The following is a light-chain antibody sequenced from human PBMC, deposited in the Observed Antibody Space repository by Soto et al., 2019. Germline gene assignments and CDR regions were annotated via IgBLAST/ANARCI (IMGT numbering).Light chain of an antibody. J-gene: IGKJ4*01. V-gene: IGKV1-33*01. CDR3: QQYDSLAQCT. CDR2: GAS. CDR1: KDIKNY. Sequence: DIPMTQSPSSLSASVGDRVTITCQASKDIKNYLNWYQQKPGKAPKLLIYGASNLETGVPSRFSGSGSGTDFTFTITSLQAEDFATYYCQQYDSLAQCTFGGGTKVEIE.